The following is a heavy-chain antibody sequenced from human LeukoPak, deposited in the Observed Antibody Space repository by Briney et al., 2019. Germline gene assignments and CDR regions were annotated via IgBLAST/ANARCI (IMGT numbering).Heavy chain of an antibody. V-gene: IGHV4-30-4*01. CDR3: ARGGEGYNYVY. CDR1: GGSISSANYY. J-gene: IGHJ4*02. Sequence: SETLSLTCTVSGGSISSANYYWNWIRQPPGKGLEWIGYISYGGSTHYNPSLKSRATISADTSKNQFSLKLTSMTAADTAVYHCARGGEGYNYVYWGQGTLVTVSS. D-gene: IGHD5-24*01. CDR2: ISYGGST.